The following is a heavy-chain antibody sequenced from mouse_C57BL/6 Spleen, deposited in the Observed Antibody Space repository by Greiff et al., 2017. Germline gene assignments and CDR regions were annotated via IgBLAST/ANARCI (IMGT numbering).Heavy chain of an antibody. CDR3: ARGYYGQYYFDY. V-gene: IGHV1-52*01. D-gene: IGHD1-1*01. Sequence: QVQLKQPGAELVRPGSSVKLSCKASGYTFTSYWMHWVKQRPIQGLEWIGNIDPSDSETHYNQKFKDKATLTVDKSSSTAYMQLSSLTSEDSAVYYCARGYYGQYYFDYWGQGTTLTVSS. CDR2: IDPSDSET. J-gene: IGHJ2*01. CDR1: GYTFTSYW.